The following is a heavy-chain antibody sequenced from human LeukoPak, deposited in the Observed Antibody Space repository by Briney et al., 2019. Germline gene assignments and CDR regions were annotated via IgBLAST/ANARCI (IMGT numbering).Heavy chain of an antibody. V-gene: IGHV3-30*02. CDR3: AKAPSRGYDTSGYYS. J-gene: IGHJ4*02. D-gene: IGHD3-22*01. Sequence: PGGSLRLSCAAPGFTFSNYGMHRVRQAPGKGLEWVSFIRYDGSDKYYADSVKGRFTISRDNSKNTLYLQMNSLRAEDTAVYHCAKAPSRGYDTSGYYSWGQGTLVTVSS. CDR1: GFTFSNYG. CDR2: IRYDGSDK.